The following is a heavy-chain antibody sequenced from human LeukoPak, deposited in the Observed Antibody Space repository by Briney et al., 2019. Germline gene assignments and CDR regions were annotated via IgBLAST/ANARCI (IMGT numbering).Heavy chain of an antibody. Sequence: GGSLRLSCAASGFTFSSYGMHWVRQAPGKGLEWVAVISYDGSNKYYADSVKGRFTISRDNSKNTLYLQMNSLRAEDTAVYYCAKPIAVADPYYGMDVWGQGTTVTVSS. CDR1: GFTFSSYG. J-gene: IGHJ6*02. CDR2: ISYDGSNK. V-gene: IGHV3-30*18. CDR3: AKPIAVADPYYGMDV. D-gene: IGHD6-19*01.